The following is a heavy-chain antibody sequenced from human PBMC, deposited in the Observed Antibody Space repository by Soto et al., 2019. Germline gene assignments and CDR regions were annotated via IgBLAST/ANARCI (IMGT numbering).Heavy chain of an antibody. D-gene: IGHD1-26*01. CDR3: ARRAPGGSGSYVYFDD. V-gene: IGHV5-51*01. CDR2: IYPSDSDT. Sequence: ETLSLTCTVSGGSLSSYYWSWTRQPPGKGLEWMGIIYPSDSDTRYSPSLQGQVTISADKSISTAYLQWSSLKASDTAMYYCARRAPGGSGSYVYFDDWGQGTLVTVSS. J-gene: IGHJ4*02. CDR1: GGSLSSYY.